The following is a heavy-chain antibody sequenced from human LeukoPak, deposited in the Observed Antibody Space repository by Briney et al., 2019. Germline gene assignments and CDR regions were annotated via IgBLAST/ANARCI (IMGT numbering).Heavy chain of an antibody. D-gene: IGHD6-19*01. CDR1: GYSFNTYW. CDR2: IYPGDSDT. CDR3: ARPRIAVAGGYFDY. Sequence: GESLKISCKGSGYSFNTYWIAWVRQMPGKGLEWMGIIYPGDSDTRYSPSFQGQVTISADKSISTAYLQWSSLKASDTAMYYCARPRIAVAGGYFDYWGQGTLVTVSS. J-gene: IGHJ4*02. V-gene: IGHV5-51*01.